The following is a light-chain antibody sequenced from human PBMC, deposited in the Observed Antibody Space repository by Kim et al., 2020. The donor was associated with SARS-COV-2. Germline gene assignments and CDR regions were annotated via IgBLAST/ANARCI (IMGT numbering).Light chain of an antibody. CDR1: SLRRFY. CDR3: NSRDSTDNHWV. V-gene: IGLV3-19*01. CDR2: GKT. Sequence: ALGQTVSITCQGDSLRRFYASWYQQKPGQAPVLVIYGKTNRPSGIPDRFSGSSSGNTASLTITGAQAEDEADYYCNSRDSTDNHWVFGGGTQLTVL. J-gene: IGLJ3*02.